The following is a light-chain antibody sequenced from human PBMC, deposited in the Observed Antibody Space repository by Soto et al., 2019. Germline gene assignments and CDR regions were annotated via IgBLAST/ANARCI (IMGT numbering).Light chain of an antibody. CDR2: DVN. CDR1: SSDIGGYDY. Sequence: QSALTQPASVSGSPGQSITLSCTGTSSDIGGYDYVSWYQRHPGKAPKLIIYDVNNRPSGVSNRFSGSKSDNTASLTISGLQAEDEAAYYCTSYASGSSHVVFGGGTKLTVL. V-gene: IGLV2-14*01. J-gene: IGLJ2*01. CDR3: TSYASGSSHVV.